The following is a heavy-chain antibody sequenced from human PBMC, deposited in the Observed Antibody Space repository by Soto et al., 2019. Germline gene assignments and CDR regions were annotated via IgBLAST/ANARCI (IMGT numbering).Heavy chain of an antibody. D-gene: IGHD3-16*01. CDR1: GYSFNTYA. CDR2: ISAYNGHT. J-gene: IGHJ4*02. Sequence: QVPLVQSGGEVKRPGASVRVSCKASGYSFNTYAISWVRQAPGQGLEWMGWISAYNGHTDYAQKFQGRVTMTTDTSTNTVSMELRGLTSDDTSVYYCARARTWGARDFDYWGQGTLVTVSS. CDR3: ARARTWGARDFDY. V-gene: IGHV1-18*01.